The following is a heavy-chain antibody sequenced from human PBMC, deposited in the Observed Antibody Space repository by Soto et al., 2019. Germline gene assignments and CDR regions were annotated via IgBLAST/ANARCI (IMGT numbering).Heavy chain of an antibody. CDR3: VRPLPTGRNFGLDV. V-gene: IGHV3-53*01. D-gene: IGHD3-10*01. CDR1: GLTVSNAY. J-gene: IGHJ6*02. CDR2: IYDNGTT. Sequence: EVQLVESGGGLIQPGGSLRLSCAASGLTVSNAYMAWVRQAPGMGLEWVSVIYDNGTTYYADSVKRRFTISSDTSTNTLSHLKDSLRAEDTAVYYCVRPLPTGRNFGLDVWGQGTTVIVSS.